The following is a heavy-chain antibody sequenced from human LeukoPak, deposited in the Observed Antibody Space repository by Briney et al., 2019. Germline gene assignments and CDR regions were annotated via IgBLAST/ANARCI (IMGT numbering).Heavy chain of an antibody. V-gene: IGHV3-33*01. CDR3: ARAPNDFWSGYMAPGWFDP. Sequence: PGGSLRLSCAASGFTFSSYGMHWVRQAPGKGLEWVAVIWYDGSNKYYADSVKGRFTISRDNSKNTLYLQMNSLRAEDTAVYYCARAPNDFWSGYMAPGWFDPWGQGTLVTVSS. J-gene: IGHJ5*02. CDR1: GFTFSSYG. CDR2: IWYDGSNK. D-gene: IGHD3-3*01.